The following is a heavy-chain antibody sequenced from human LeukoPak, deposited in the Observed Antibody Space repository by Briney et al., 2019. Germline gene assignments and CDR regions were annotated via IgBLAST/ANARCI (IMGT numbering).Heavy chain of an antibody. CDR1: GFTFGDYY. Sequence: PGGSPRLSCAASGFTFGDYYMSWIRQAPGKGLEWVSYISSSSSYTNYADSVKGRFTISRDNAKNSLYLQMNSLRAEDTAVYYCARNGWVRGPPNWFDPWGQGNLVTVSS. D-gene: IGHD3-10*01. J-gene: IGHJ5*02. V-gene: IGHV3-11*06. CDR3: ARNGWVRGPPNWFDP. CDR2: ISSSSSYT.